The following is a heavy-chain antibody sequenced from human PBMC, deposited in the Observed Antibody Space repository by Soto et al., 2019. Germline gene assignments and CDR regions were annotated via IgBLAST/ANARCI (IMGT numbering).Heavy chain of an antibody. D-gene: IGHD6-19*01. CDR2: IYYSGST. CDR1: GGSISSYY. Sequence: PLETLSLTCTVSGGSISSYYWSWIRQPPGKGLEWIGYIYYSGSTNYNPSLKSRVTISVDTSKNQFSLKLSSVTAADTAVYYCARQSYSSGWFDPWGQGTLVTVSS. V-gene: IGHV4-59*08. J-gene: IGHJ5*02. CDR3: ARQSYSSGWFDP.